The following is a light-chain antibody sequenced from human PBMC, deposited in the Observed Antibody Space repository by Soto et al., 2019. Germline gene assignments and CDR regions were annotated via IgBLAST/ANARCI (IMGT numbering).Light chain of an antibody. CDR1: SSDVGGYNY. CDR2: DVN. J-gene: IGLJ1*01. V-gene: IGLV2-11*01. CDR3: CSYAGSYTYV. Sequence: QSALTQPRSVCGSPGQSVTISCTGTSSDVGGYNYVSWYQQHPGKAPQLMIYDVNKRPSGVPGRFSGSKSGNTASLTISGLRAEDDADYYCCSYAGSYTYVFGTGTQLTVL.